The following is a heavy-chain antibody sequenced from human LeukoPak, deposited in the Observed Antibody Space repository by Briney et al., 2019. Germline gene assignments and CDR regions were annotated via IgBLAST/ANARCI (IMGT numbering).Heavy chain of an antibody. CDR3: ASAPFSGSYLYC. CDR1: GFTFSSYS. V-gene: IGHV3-48*02. D-gene: IGHD1-26*01. J-gene: IGHJ4*02. Sequence: GGSLRLSCAASGFTFSSYSMNWVRQAPGKGLEWVSYISSSSSTIYYADSVKGRFTISGDNAKNSLYLQMNSLRDEDTAVYYCASAPFSGSYLYCWGQGTLVTVSS. CDR2: ISSSSSTI.